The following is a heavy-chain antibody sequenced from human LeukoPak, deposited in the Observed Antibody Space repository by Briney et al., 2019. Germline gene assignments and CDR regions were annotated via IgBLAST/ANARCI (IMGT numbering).Heavy chain of an antibody. J-gene: IGHJ4*02. CDR2: FIGGGGST. Sequence: GGSLRLSCAASGFTFSTYAMNWVRQAPGKGLEWVSVFIGGGGSTYYADSVKGRFTISRDNSKNTLYLQMNSLRAEDTAVYYCAKRGGYSFDYWGQGTLATVSS. D-gene: IGHD2-15*01. V-gene: IGHV3-23*01. CDR3: AKRGGYSFDY. CDR1: GFTFSTYA.